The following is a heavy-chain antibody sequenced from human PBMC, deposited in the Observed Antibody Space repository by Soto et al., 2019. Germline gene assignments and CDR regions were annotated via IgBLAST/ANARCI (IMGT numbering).Heavy chain of an antibody. CDR2: IITLFGTA. D-gene: IGHD3-22*01. CDR1: GGTFSSYA. Sequence: QVQLVQSGAEVKKPGSSVKVSCKASGGTFSSYAISWVRQSPGQGLEWMGGIITLFGTANYAQKFQGRVTITADESTSTAYMELSSLRSEDTAVYYCARTAGDSSGYSNWFDPWGQGTLVTVSS. V-gene: IGHV1-69*01. J-gene: IGHJ5*02. CDR3: ARTAGDSSGYSNWFDP.